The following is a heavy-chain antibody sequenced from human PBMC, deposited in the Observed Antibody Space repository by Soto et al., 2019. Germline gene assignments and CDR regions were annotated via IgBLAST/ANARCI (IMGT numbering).Heavy chain of an antibody. CDR3: ARADFYWLLAS. Sequence: SGTLSLTCAVYGGSFKGYYWSWIRMPPGKGLEWIGEINHSGSTNYNPSLKSRVTISVDTSKNQFSLKLSSVTAADAAVYYCARADFYWLLASWGQGTLVTVSS. D-gene: IGHD3-9*01. J-gene: IGHJ5*02. V-gene: IGHV4-34*01. CDR2: INHSGST. CDR1: GGSFKGYY.